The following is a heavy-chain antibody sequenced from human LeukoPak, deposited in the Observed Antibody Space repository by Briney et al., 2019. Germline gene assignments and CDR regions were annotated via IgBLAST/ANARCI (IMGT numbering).Heavy chain of an antibody. CDR1: GFTFSSYG. V-gene: IGHV3-33*01. J-gene: IGHJ4*02. CDR2: IWCNGSSK. Sequence: GRSPRLSCAASGFTFSSYGMHWVRQAPGKGLEWVAVIWCNGSSKYYADSVKGRFIISRDNSKNTLYLQMNSLRAEDTAVYYCASTSGWYEPIDYWGQGTLVTVSS. D-gene: IGHD6-19*01. CDR3: ASTSGWYEPIDY.